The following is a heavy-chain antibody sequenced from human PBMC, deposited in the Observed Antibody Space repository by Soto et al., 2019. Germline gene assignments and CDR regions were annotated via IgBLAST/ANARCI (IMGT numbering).Heavy chain of an antibody. CDR1: GFTFTSSA. J-gene: IGHJ6*02. D-gene: IGHD3-10*01. Sequence: GASVKVSCKSSGFTFTSSAMQWVRQTRGQRLEWIGWIVLGSGHTIYAQTFQERVTITRDVSTSVASMELISLRSEDSAVYYCAAGNSDRIGELLSYYYYGIDVWGQGTTVTVSS. CDR3: AAGNSDRIGELLSYYYYGIDV. V-gene: IGHV1-58*02. CDR2: IVLGSGHT.